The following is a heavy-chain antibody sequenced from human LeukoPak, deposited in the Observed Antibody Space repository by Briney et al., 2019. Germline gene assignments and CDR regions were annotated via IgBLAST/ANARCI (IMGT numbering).Heavy chain of an antibody. Sequence: GASVKVSCKASGYTFTTYGISWVRQAPGQGLEXXXWISGYDGNTKYAQKLQGRVTMTTDTSTSTAYMELRSLRSDDTAVYYCARDCSTSCYWFDPWGQGTLVTVAS. CDR2: ISGYDGNT. D-gene: IGHD2-2*01. CDR3: ARDCSTSCYWFDP. J-gene: IGHJ5*02. CDR1: GYTFTTYG. V-gene: IGHV1-18*01.